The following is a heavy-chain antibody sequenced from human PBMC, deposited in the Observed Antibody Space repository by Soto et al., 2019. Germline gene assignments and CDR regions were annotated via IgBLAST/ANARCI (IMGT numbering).Heavy chain of an antibody. CDR3: ATYNRMADRSSSFFN. J-gene: IGHJ3*01. CDR1: GFTFSNYA. V-gene: IGHV3-33*08. Sequence: PGGSLRLSCAASGFTFSNYAMNWVRQAPGKGLEWVAVIWYDGSNRYYADSVKGRFTISRDNSKNTLYLQMNSLRAEDTAVYYCATYNRMADRSSSFFNWGQGTMVTVSS. D-gene: IGHD6-6*01. CDR2: IWYDGSNR.